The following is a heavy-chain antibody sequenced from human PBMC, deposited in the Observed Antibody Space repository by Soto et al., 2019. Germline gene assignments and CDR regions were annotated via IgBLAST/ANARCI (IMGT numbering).Heavy chain of an antibody. V-gene: IGHV4-61*01. Sequence: PSETLSLTCTVSDGSVNSDNYYWSWIRQPPGKGLEYIAYIYYSGSTNYNPSLKSRATISVDTSKNQFSLKLSAVTAADTAVYYCVVITKVRGQGYYCGYWGQGTLVTVS. CDR2: IYYSGST. CDR3: VVITKVRGQGYYCGY. CDR1: DGSVNSDNYY. J-gene: IGHJ4*02. D-gene: IGHD3-10*01.